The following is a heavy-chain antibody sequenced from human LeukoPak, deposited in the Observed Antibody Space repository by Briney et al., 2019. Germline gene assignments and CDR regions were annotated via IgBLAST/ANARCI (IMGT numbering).Heavy chain of an antibody. D-gene: IGHD2-2*01. V-gene: IGHV4-61*02. CDR2: IYTSGST. CDR1: GGSITSGSYY. Sequence: SETLSLTCTVSGGSITSGSYYWSWILQPAWKGLEWIGRIYTSGSTNYNPSLKSRVTISVDTSKNQFSLKLSSVTAADTAVYYCASDCSSTSCSGNYYYYYMDVWGKGTTVTVSS. CDR3: ASDCSSTSCSGNYYYYYMDV. J-gene: IGHJ6*03.